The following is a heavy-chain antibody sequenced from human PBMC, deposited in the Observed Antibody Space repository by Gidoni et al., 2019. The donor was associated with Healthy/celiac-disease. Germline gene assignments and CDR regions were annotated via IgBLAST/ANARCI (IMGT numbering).Heavy chain of an antibody. CDR1: GFTFSNAW. J-gene: IGHJ5*02. CDR3: TTDLSSGSYYWFDP. Sequence: EVQLVESGGGLVKPGGSLRLSCAASGFTFSNAWMSWVRQAPGKGLEWVGRIKSNTDGGTTAYAAPVKGRFTISRDDSKNTLYLQMISLKTEDTAVYYCTTDLSSGSYYWFDPWGQGTLVTVSS. CDR2: IKSNTDGGTT. D-gene: IGHD1-26*01. V-gene: IGHV3-15*01.